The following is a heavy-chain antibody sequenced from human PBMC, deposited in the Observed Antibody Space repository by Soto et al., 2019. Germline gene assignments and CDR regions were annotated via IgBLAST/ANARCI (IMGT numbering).Heavy chain of an antibody. V-gene: IGHV1-2*04. J-gene: IGHJ6*02. CDR2: INPNSGGT. D-gene: IGHD6-13*01. Sequence: VASVKVSCKASGYTFTGYYMHWVRQAPGQGLEWMGWINPNSGGTNYAQKFQGWVTMTRDTSISTAYMELSRLRSDDTAVYYCTRLGGIAAPGGYYYYYYGMDVWGQGTTVTVSS. CDR3: TRLGGIAAPGGYYYYYYGMDV. CDR1: GYTFTGYY.